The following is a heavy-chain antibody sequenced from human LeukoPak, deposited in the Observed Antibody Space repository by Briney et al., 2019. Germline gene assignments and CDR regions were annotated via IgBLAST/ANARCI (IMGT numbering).Heavy chain of an antibody. V-gene: IGHV4-39*02. CDR2: IYYSGST. CDR1: GGSISSRSYY. CDR3: ARDSIGVVILNWFDP. J-gene: IGHJ5*02. Sequence: SETLSLTCTVSGGSISSRSYYWGWIRQPPGKGLEWIGSIYYSGSTYYNPSLKSRVTISVDTSKNQFSLKLSSVTAADTAVYYCARDSIGVVILNWFDPWGQGTLVTVSS. D-gene: IGHD3-3*01.